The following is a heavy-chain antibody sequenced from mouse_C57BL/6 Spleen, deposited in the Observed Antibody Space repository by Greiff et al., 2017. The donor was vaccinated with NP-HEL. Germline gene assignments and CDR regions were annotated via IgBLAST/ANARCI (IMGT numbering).Heavy chain of an antibody. CDR2: IYPGDGDT. Sequence: QVQLQQSGAELVKPGASVKISCKASGYAFSSYWMNWVKQRPGQGLEWIGQIYPGDGDTNYNGKFKGKATLTADKSSSTAYMQLSSLTSEDSAVYFCARWFTTVVARYFDVWGTGTTVTVSS. CDR1: GYAFSSYW. V-gene: IGHV1-80*01. CDR3: ARWFTTVVARYFDV. J-gene: IGHJ1*03. D-gene: IGHD1-1*01.